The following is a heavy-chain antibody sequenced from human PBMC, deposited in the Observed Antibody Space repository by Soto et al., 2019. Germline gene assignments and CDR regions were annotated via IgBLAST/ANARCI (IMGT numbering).Heavy chain of an antibody. CDR3: ARGIATGQLDP. CDR2: INPDNGNT. D-gene: IGHD2-15*01. Sequence: ASVKVSCKASGYTFTRYTMNWVRQAPGQRLEWMGWINPDNGNTKSSQKFQDRVIITRDTSASTAYMDLSSLRSEDTAVYYCARGIATGQLDPWGQGTLVPVSS. V-gene: IGHV1-3*01. J-gene: IGHJ5*02. CDR1: GYTFTRYT.